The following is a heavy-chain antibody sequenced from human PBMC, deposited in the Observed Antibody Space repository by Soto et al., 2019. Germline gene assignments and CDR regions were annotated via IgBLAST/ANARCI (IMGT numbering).Heavy chain of an antibody. V-gene: IGHV3-23*01. Sequence: EVQLLESGGGLVQPGGSLRLSCAASGFTFSSYAMSWVRQPPGQGLQWVSTIAGNDAGADFAESVRGRFTISRDNSNHTLYLQMDSLRGEDTAIYYCAKDSLSSSTWHLYHFDHWGQGTLVTVSS. CDR2: IAGNDAGA. CDR1: GFTFSSYA. J-gene: IGHJ4*02. CDR3: AKDSLSSSTWHLYHFDH. D-gene: IGHD2-2*01.